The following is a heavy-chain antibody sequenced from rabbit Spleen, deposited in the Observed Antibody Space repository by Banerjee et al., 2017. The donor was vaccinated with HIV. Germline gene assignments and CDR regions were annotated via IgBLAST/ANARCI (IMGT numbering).Heavy chain of an antibody. CDR1: GFSYSSNYY. V-gene: IGHV1S45*01. J-gene: IGHJ4*01. CDR3: ARDLDGVIGWNFGW. D-gene: IGHD1-1*01. CDR2: IYTGSGGST. Sequence: QEQLVESGGGLVKPGASLTLTCKASGFSYSSNYYMCWVRQAPGKGLELIACIYTGSGGSTWYARWVNGRFTISKTSSTTVTLQMTSLTVADTATYFCARDLDGVIGWNFGWWGPGTLVTVS.